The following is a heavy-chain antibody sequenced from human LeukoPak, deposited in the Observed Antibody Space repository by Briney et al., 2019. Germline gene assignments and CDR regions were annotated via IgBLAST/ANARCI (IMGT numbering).Heavy chain of an antibody. CDR2: IRSKAYGGTT. CDR3: TRVGLWFGDPYGAFDI. D-gene: IGHD3-10*01. V-gene: IGHV3-49*04. J-gene: IGHJ3*02. Sequence: GGSLSLSCTASGFTFGDYAMSWVRQAPGKGLEWVGFIRSKAYGGTTEYAASVKGRFTISRDDSKSIAYLQMNSLKTEDTAVYYCTRVGLWFGDPYGAFDIWGQGTMVTVSS. CDR1: GFTFGDYA.